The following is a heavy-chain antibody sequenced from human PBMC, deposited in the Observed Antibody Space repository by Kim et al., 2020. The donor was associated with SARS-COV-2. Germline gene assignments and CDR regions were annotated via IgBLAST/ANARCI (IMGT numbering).Heavy chain of an antibody. J-gene: IGHJ6*02. CDR1: GYTFTSYY. CDR3: ARERAGGKGLVILYYYGMDV. V-gene: IGHV1-46*01. D-gene: IGHD3-9*01. CDR2: INPSGGST. Sequence: ASVKVSCKASGYTFTSYYMHWVRQAPGQGLEWMGIINPSGGSTSYAQKFQGRVTMTRDTSTSTVYMELSSLRSEDTAVYYCARERAGGKGLVILYYYGMDVWGQGTTVTVSS.